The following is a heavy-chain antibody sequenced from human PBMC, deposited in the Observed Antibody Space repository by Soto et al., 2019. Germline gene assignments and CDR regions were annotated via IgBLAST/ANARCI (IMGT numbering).Heavy chain of an antibody. V-gene: IGHV3-13*01. D-gene: IGHD2-2*01. CDR2: IGTAGDT. CDR3: ARETRYCSSTSCYDGADYYYYMDV. J-gene: IGHJ6*03. CDR1: GFTFSSYD. Sequence: GGSLRLSCAASGFTFSSYDMHWVRQATGKGLEWVSAIGTAGDTYYPGSVKGRFTISRENAKNSLYLQMNSLRAGDTAVYYCARETRYCSSTSCYDGADYYYYMDVWGKGTTVTVSS.